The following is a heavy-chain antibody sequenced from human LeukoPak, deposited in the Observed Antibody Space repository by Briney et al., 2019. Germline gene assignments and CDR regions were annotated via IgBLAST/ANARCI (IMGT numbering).Heavy chain of an antibody. Sequence: QPGGPLRLSCAASGFTFSSYGMHWVRQAPGKGLEWVAFIRYDGSNKYYADSVKGRFTISRDNSKNTLYLQMNSLRAADTAVYYCARVDWRGGPFDYWGQGTLVTVSS. V-gene: IGHV3-30*02. J-gene: IGHJ4*02. CDR2: IRYDGSNK. D-gene: IGHD2-15*01. CDR1: GFTFSSYG. CDR3: ARVDWRGGPFDY.